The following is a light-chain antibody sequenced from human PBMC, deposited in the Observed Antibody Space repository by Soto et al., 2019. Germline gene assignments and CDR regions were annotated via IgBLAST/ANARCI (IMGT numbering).Light chain of an antibody. Sequence: QSALTQPASVSGSPGQSITISCTGTSGDIGSYNRVSWYQQHPGKAPKLIIYEVTDRPSGVSNRFSGSKSGNTASLTISGLQAEDEAEYYCSSYAGSYTHYVFGTGTKLTVL. J-gene: IGLJ1*01. CDR1: SGDIGSYNR. V-gene: IGLV2-14*01. CDR3: SSYAGSYTHYV. CDR2: EVT.